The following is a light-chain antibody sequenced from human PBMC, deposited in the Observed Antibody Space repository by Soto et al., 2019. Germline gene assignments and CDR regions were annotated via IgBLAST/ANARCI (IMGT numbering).Light chain of an antibody. J-gene: IGKJ5*01. CDR3: QKYNDRPPIT. CDR1: QSVSSN. CDR2: GAS. Sequence: EIVMTQSPATLSVSPGERATLSCRASQSVSSNLAWYQQKPGQAPRLLIYGASTRATGIPDRFSGSGSGSEFTLTISGLQSEDFAVYYCQKYNDRPPITFGQGTRLEIK. V-gene: IGKV3-15*01.